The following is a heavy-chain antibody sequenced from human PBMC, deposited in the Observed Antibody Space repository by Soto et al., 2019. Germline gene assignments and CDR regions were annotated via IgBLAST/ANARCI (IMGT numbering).Heavy chain of an antibody. CDR3: PRGGNTGGYCGRTTCFPCLHP. CDR1: GGTFSSYT. V-gene: IGHV1-69*02. Sequence: QVQLVQSGAEVKKPGSSVKVSCKASGGTFSSYTISWVRQAPGQGLEWMGRIIPILGIANYPQKFQGRVTFTAQNSRCTASGELTGLSLGDTPVYYCPRGGNTGGYCGRTTCFPCLHPWGQVPL. CDR2: IIPILGIA. D-gene: IGHD2-2*01. J-gene: IGHJ5*02.